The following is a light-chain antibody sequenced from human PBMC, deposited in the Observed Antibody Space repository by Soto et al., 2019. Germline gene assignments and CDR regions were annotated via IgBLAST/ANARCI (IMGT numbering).Light chain of an antibody. J-gene: IGLJ1*01. V-gene: IGLV2-14*02. CDR1: SSDVGSYNL. CDR2: EVS. CDR3: AAWDDSLNGYV. Sequence: QSVLTQPASVSGSPGQSITISCTGTSSDVGSYNLVSWYQQHPGKAPKLMIYEVSKRPSGVSNRFSGSKSGTSASLAISGLQSEDEADYYRAAWDDSLNGYVFGTGTKVTVL.